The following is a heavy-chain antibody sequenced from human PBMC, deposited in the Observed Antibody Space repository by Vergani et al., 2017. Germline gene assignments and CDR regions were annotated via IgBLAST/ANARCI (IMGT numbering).Heavy chain of an antibody. CDR3: ARPATMMVRGVIGPYYFDY. D-gene: IGHD3-10*01. V-gene: IGHV5-51*01. CDR2: IYPGDSDT. J-gene: IGHJ4*02. Sequence: EVQLVQSAAEVKKPGESLKISCKGSGYSFTSYWIGWVRQMPGKGLEWMGIIYPGDSDTRYSPSFQGQVTISADKSISTAYLQWSSLKASDTAMYYCARPATMMVRGVIGPYYFDYWGQGTLVTVSS. CDR1: GYSFTSYW.